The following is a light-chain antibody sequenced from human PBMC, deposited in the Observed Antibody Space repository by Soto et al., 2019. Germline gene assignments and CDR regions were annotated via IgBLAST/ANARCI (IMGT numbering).Light chain of an antibody. CDR2: DVN. J-gene: IGLJ1*01. V-gene: IGLV2-11*01. CDR1: SSDVGGYNY. Sequence: QSVLTQPRSVSGSPGQSVTISCTGTSSDVGGYNYVSWYQQHPGKAPKFMIYDVNKRPSGDPDRFSGSKSGNTASLTISGLQDEDEADYYCCSYAGSYTYVFGTGTKSPS. CDR3: CSYAGSYTYV.